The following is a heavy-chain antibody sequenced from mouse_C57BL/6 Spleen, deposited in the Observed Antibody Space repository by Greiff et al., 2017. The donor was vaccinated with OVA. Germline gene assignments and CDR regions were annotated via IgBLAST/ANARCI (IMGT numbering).Heavy chain of an antibody. Sequence: VQLQQSGAELVRPGASVTLSCKASGYTFTDYEMHWVKQTPVHGLEWIGAIDPETGGTAYNQKFKGKAILTADKSSSTAYMELRSLTSEDSAVYYCTRADWDGFAYWGQGTLVTVSA. D-gene: IGHD4-1*01. CDR1: GYTFTDYE. V-gene: IGHV1-15*01. CDR3: TRADWDGFAY. J-gene: IGHJ3*01. CDR2: IDPETGGT.